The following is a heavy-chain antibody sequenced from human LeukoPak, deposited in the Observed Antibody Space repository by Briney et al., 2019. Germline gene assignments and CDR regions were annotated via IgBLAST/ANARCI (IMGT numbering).Heavy chain of an antibody. V-gene: IGHV4-4*02. CDR3: AKSVDYLWDY. CDR2: IYHTGST. CDR1: GGSISTNNW. Sequence: SETLSLTCAVSGGSISTNNWWSWVRPPPGKGLEWIGEIYHTGSTNYSPSLRSRVTMSIDKSNNQFSLNLNSVTAADTAVYYCAKSVDYLWDYWGQGTLVTVSS. D-gene: IGHD3-16*01. J-gene: IGHJ4*02.